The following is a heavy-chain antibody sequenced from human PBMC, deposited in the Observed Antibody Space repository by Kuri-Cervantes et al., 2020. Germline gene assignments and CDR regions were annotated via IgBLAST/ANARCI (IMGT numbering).Heavy chain of an antibody. CDR2: IDPSGGST. Sequence: ASVKVSCKASGYTFTSYYMHWVRQAPGQGLEWMGIIDPSGGSTSYAQKFQGRVTMTRNTSISTAYMELSSLRSEDTAVYYCARGPYYYDSSGSSGFDYWGQGTLVTVSS. CDR1: GYTFTSYY. V-gene: IGHV1-46*01. J-gene: IGHJ4*02. D-gene: IGHD3-22*01. CDR3: ARGPYYYDSSGSSGFDY.